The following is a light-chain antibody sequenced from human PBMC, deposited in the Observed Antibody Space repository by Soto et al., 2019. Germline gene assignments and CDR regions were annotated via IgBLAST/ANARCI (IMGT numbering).Light chain of an antibody. Sequence: IVLTKAQGTLYLSPGERATHNCRASQRCTSSYLAWFQQKPGQAPRPLMYGASSRTTVIPDRFSGRGSGKDFTLNIIRLEPEDFAVYYCQQYGSSPLTFGSGTKVDIK. V-gene: IGKV3-20*01. CDR1: QRCTSSY. CDR2: GAS. J-gene: IGKJ3*01. CDR3: QQYGSSPLT.